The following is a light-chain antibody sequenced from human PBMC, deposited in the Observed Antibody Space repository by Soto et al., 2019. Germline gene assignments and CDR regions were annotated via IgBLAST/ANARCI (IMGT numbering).Light chain of an antibody. CDR3: RSYPDRKHLV. CDR1: SIDIGGYNS. J-gene: IGLJ1*01. CDR2: DVT. V-gene: IGLV2-8*01. Sequence: QSVLTQSPSASGSPGRSVTISCTGTSIDIGGYNSVSWYQQHPGKAPKVMIYDVTKRPSGVPDRFSGSKSGNTASQTVSALQADDEADYYCRSYPDRKHLVFXTGIKSTVL.